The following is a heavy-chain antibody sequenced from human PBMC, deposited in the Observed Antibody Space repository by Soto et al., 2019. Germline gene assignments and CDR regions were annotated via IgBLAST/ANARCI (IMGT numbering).Heavy chain of an antibody. CDR3: ARIVYDTRLNYMYFDF. J-gene: IGHJ4*02. Sequence: SETLSLTCAVSGVSLTSGNWWTWVRQSPQRGLEYIGEIFHDGTANYYPSFERRVAMSVDTSRNQFSLKLTSVTAADTAVYFCARIVYDTRLNYMYFDFWGPGTLVTVSS. CDR2: IFHDGTA. D-gene: IGHD3-10*01. V-gene: IGHV4-4*02. CDR1: GVSLTSGNW.